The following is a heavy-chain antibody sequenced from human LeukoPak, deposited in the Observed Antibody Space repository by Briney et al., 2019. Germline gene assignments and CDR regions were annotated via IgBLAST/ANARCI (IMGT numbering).Heavy chain of an antibody. V-gene: IGHV1-8*02. Sequence: GASVKVSFKASGYTFTSYDIHWVRQAPGQGLEWMGWMNPNCGNTSYAQKFQGRVTMTMNTSISTASMELSSLRSEDTPGYYCARPPHRGFGYWGQEPLVTVPS. CDR1: GYTFTSYD. J-gene: IGHJ4*02. CDR3: ARPPHRGFGY. CDR2: MNPNCGNT. D-gene: IGHD3-10*01.